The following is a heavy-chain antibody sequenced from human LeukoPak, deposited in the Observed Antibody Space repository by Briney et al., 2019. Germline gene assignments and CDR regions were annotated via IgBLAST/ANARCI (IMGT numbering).Heavy chain of an antibody. CDR3: ARDRYRSGGSCYSGRFDP. Sequence: SETLSLTCTVSGGSISSYYWTWIRQPPGKGLEWLGYIHDSGSANYNPSLKSRVTISLDTSKNQFSLKLTSVTAADTAMYYCARDRYRSGGSCYSGRFDPWGQGTLVTVSS. CDR1: GGSISSYY. J-gene: IGHJ5*02. CDR2: IHDSGSA. D-gene: IGHD2-15*01. V-gene: IGHV4-59*01.